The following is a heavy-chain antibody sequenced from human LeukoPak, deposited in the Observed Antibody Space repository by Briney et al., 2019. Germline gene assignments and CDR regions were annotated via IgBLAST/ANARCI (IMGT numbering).Heavy chain of an antibody. Sequence: GGSLRLSCAASGFTFSAYGMHWVRQAPGKGLEWVAALWYDGNNKYYKDSVEGRFTISRDNSKNTLYLQMNSLRAEDTAVYYCAKDHLVTIFGVVSRAFDYWGQGTPVSVSS. CDR3: AKDHLVTIFGVVSRAFDY. CDR2: LWYDGNNK. CDR1: GFTFSAYG. D-gene: IGHD3-3*01. V-gene: IGHV3-33*06. J-gene: IGHJ4*02.